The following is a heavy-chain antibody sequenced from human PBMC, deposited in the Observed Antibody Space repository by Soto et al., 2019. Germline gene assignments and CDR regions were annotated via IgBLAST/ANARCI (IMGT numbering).Heavy chain of an antibody. V-gene: IGHV3-23*01. Sequence: PGGSLRLSCAASGFTFSSYAMSWVRQAPGKGLEWVSAISGSGGSTYYADSVKGRFTISRDNSKNTLYLQMNSLRAEDTAVYYCAKLTGYCSGGSCYYPFVWGQGTLVTVSS. D-gene: IGHD2-15*01. J-gene: IGHJ4*02. CDR2: ISGSGGST. CDR3: AKLTGYCSGGSCYYPFV. CDR1: GFTFSSYA.